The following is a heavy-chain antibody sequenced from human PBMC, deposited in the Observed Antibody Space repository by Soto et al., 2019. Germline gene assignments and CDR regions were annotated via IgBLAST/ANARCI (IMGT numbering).Heavy chain of an antibody. CDR1: GFTFTSYA. Sequence: QVQLVQSGAEVKKPGASVKVSCKASGFTFTSYAMHWVRQAPGQRLEWMGWINAGNGNTKYSQKFQGRVTITRDTSASTAYMELSSLRSEDTAVYYCAKSATVPAAIAYWGQGTLVTVSS. D-gene: IGHD2-2*02. V-gene: IGHV1-3*01. CDR3: AKSATVPAAIAY. J-gene: IGHJ4*02. CDR2: INAGNGNT.